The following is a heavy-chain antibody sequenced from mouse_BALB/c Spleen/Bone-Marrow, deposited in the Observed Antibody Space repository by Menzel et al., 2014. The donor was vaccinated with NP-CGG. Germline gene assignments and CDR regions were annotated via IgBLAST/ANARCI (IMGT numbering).Heavy chain of an antibody. Sequence: VQLQQSGAELVKPGASVKLSCKASGYTFTSYWIHWVKLRPGHGLEWIGEIYPSNGRTNYNEKFKNKATLTVDKSSSTAYIQLSSLTSEDSAVYYCARYDGPAWFAYWGQGTLVTVS. CDR1: GYTFTSYW. CDR2: IYPSNGRT. D-gene: IGHD2-3*01. CDR3: ARYDGPAWFAY. J-gene: IGHJ3*01. V-gene: IGHV1S81*02.